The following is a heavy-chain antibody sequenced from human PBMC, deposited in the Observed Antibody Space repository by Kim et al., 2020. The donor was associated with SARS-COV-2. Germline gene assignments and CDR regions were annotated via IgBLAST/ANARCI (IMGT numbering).Heavy chain of an antibody. CDR3: ARRRYSGYESAFDI. V-gene: IGHV4-59*08. J-gene: IGHJ3*02. CDR2: IYYSGSA. D-gene: IGHD5-12*01. CDR1: GGSISSYY. Sequence: SETLSLTCTVSGGSISSYYWSWIRQPPGKGLEWIGNIYYSGSANYNPSLKSRVTISVDTSKNQFSLKLSSATAADTAVYYCARRRYSGYESAFDIWGQGTMVTVSS.